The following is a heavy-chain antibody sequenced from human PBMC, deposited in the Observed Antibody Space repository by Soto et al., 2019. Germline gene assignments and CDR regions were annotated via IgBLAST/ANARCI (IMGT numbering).Heavy chain of an antibody. J-gene: IGHJ6*02. V-gene: IGHV3-23*01. CDR3: TTSPHRDSERVFV. D-gene: IGHD1-26*01. Sequence: VGSLRLSCAASGFTFSSYAMSWVRQAPGKGLEWVSAISGSGGSTYYADSVKGRFTVSRDNAKSSLYLQMNSLRVEDTAVYYCTTSPHRDSERVFVWGQGTTVTVSS. CDR2: ISGSGGST. CDR1: GFTFSSYA.